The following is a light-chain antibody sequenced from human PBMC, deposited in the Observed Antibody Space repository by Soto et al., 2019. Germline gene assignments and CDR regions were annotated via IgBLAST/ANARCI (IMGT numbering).Light chain of an antibody. CDR3: QQYNNWLRT. CDR1: QSLSSS. J-gene: IGKJ1*01. Sequence: EILMTQSPATLSVSPGETATLSCRASQSLSSSLAWYQSKPGQAPRLLIYGASTRATGVPVRFSGSGSGTEFTLTISSLQSVDFAVYYCQQYNNWLRTFGQGTKLEIK. CDR2: GAS. V-gene: IGKV3-15*01.